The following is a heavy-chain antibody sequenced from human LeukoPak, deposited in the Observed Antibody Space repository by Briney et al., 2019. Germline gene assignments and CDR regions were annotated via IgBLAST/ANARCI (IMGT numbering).Heavy chain of an antibody. CDR3: ARDGPYYYDSSGYPY. J-gene: IGHJ4*02. CDR1: GGTFSSYA. V-gene: IGHV1-69*13. CDR2: IIPIFGTA. D-gene: IGHD3-22*01. Sequence: SVKVSCKASGGTFSSYAISWVRQAPGQGLEWMGGIIPIFGTANYAQKFQGRVTITADESTSTAYMELSRLRSEDTAVYYCARDGPYYYDSSGYPYWGQGTLVTVSS.